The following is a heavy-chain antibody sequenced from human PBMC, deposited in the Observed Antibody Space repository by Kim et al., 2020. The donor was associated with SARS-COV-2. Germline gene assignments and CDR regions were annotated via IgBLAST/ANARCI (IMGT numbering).Heavy chain of an antibody. Sequence: SVKVSCKASGGTFSSYAISWVRQAPGQGLEWMGGIIPIFGTANYAQKFQGRVTITADESTSTAYMELSSLRSEDTAVYYCARDIAAAGTIGYWGQGTLVTVSS. D-gene: IGHD6-13*01. CDR1: GGTFSSYA. J-gene: IGHJ4*02. V-gene: IGHV1-69*13. CDR3: ARDIAAAGTIGY. CDR2: IIPIFGTA.